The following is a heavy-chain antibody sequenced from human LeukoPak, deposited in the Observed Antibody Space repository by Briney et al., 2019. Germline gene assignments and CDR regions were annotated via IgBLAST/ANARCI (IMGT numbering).Heavy chain of an antibody. CDR1: GFTFSSYA. CDR3: AKKVGLVSAPLYYFDV. Sequence: GGSLRLSCAASGFTFSSYAMSWVRQAPGKGLEWVSAISGPAGRWHYADTVKGRFTISRDNSKNTLFLQMNSLRADDTAIYYCAKKVGLVSAPLYYFDVWGQGTLVTVSS. V-gene: IGHV3-23*01. J-gene: IGHJ4*02. CDR2: ISGPAGRW. D-gene: IGHD5/OR15-5a*01.